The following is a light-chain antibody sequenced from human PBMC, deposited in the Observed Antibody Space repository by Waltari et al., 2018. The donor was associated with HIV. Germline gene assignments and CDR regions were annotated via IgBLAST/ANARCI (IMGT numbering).Light chain of an antibody. CDR1: QNISNS. CDR3: QQTYTTPRT. Sequence: GDRVTITCRASQNISNSLNWYQQKPGKAPEVLIYGATNLQSGVPSRFSGSGSGTDFTLTISSLQPGDFVSYSCQQTYTTPRTFGLGTRLDI. V-gene: IGKV1-39*01. CDR2: GAT. J-gene: IGKJ5*01.